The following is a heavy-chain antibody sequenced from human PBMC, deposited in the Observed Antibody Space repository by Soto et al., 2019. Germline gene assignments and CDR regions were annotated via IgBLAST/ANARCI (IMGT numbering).Heavy chain of an antibody. CDR3: ARAGYGDYFRKDYYYYGMDV. D-gene: IGHD4-17*01. J-gene: IGHJ6*02. CDR1: GGSISSYY. Sequence: QVQLQESGPGLVKPSETLSLTCTVSGGSISSYYWSWIRQPPGKGLEWIGYIYYSGSTNYNPSLKSRVTISVDTSKNQFSLKLSSVTAADTAVYYCARAGYGDYFRKDYYYYGMDVWGQGTTVTVSS. CDR2: IYYSGST. V-gene: IGHV4-59*01.